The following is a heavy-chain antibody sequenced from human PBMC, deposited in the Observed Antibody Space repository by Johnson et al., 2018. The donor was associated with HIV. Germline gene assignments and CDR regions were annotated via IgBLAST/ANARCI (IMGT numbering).Heavy chain of an antibody. CDR3: AREGGALDAFDI. CDR1: GFTFSSYG. J-gene: IGHJ3*02. CDR2: ISFDGLNK. Sequence: QMLLVESGGGVVQPGRSLRLSCAASGFTFSSYGMHWVRQAPGKGLEWVAVISFDGLNKNYADSVQGQFTISRDNSKNTLFLHMNSLGAEDTAVYYCAREGGALDAFDIWGQGTMVTVSS. V-gene: IGHV3-30*03. D-gene: IGHD1-26*01.